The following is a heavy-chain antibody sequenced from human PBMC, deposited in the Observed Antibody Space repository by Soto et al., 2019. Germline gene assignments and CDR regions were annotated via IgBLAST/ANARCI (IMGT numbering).Heavy chain of an antibody. V-gene: IGHV3-48*01. CDR3: ARGAYYYDSSGLPY. Sequence: PGGSLRLSCAASGFTFISYSMNWVRQAPGKGLEWVSYISSSSSTIYYADSVKGRFTISRDNAKNSLYLQMNSLRAEDTAVYYCARGAYYYDSSGLPYWGQGILVTVSS. J-gene: IGHJ4*02. CDR1: GFTFISYS. D-gene: IGHD3-22*01. CDR2: ISSSSSTI.